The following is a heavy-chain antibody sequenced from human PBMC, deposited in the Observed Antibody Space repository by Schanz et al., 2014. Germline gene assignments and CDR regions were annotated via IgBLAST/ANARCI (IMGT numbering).Heavy chain of an antibody. V-gene: IGHV1-46*01. CDR1: GYTFVSYS. CDR2: INPSGGGT. D-gene: IGHD6-13*01. J-gene: IGHJ4*02. CDR3: ARGGYSSSWYYRGIARFDA. Sequence: QVQLVQSGAEVKKPGASVKVSCKASGYTFVSYSMHWVRQAPGQGLEWMGIINPSGGGTSYALRFQDRVTVTRDTSRSTDYMELSSLISEDTAVYYCARGGYSSSWYYRGIARFDAWGQGTLVTVSS.